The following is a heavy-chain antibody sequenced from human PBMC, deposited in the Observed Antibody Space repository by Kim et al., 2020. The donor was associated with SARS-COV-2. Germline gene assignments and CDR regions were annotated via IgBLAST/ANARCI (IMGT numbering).Heavy chain of an antibody. D-gene: IGHD3-10*01. CDR2: IRSKANSYAT. Sequence: GGSLRLSCAASGFTFSGSAMHWVRQASGKGLEWVGRIRSKANSYATAYAASVKGRFTISRDDSKNTAYLQMNSLKTEDTAVYYCLRGSGTKGWRGPYGMDVWGQGTTVTVSS. J-gene: IGHJ6*02. CDR3: LRGSGTKGWRGPYGMDV. V-gene: IGHV3-73*01. CDR1: GFTFSGSA.